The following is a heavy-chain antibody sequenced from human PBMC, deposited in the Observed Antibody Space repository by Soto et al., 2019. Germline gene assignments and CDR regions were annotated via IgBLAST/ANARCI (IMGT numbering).Heavy chain of an antibody. CDR3: AKDPSYCSGGSCYYFDY. Sequence: EVQLLESGGGLVQPGGSLRLSCAASGFTFSSYAMSWVRQAPGKGLEWVSAISGSGGSTYYADSVKGLFTISRDNSKNTLYLQMNSLRAEDTAVYYCAKDPSYCSGGSCYYFDYWGQGTLVTVSS. CDR1: GFTFSSYA. J-gene: IGHJ4*02. CDR2: ISGSGGST. D-gene: IGHD2-15*01. V-gene: IGHV3-23*01.